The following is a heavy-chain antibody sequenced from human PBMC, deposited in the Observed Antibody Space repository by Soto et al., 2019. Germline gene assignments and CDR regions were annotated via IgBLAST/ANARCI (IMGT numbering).Heavy chain of an antibody. J-gene: IGHJ4*02. D-gene: IGHD3-10*01. V-gene: IGHV3-30*18. CDR1: GFTFSSYG. CDR3: AKDRAGYFDY. CDR2: ISYDGSNK. Sequence: QVQLVESGGGVVQPVRSLRLSCAASGFTFSSYGMHWVRQAPGKGLEWVAVISYDGSNKYYADSVKGRFTISRDNSKNTLYLQMNSLRAEDTAVYYCAKDRAGYFDYWGQGTLVTVSS.